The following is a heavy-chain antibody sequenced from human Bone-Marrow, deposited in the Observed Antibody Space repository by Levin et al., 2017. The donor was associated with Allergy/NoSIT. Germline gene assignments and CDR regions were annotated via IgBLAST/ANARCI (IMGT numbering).Heavy chain of an antibody. D-gene: IGHD3-16*02. CDR1: GGSLGGYS. V-gene: IGHV4-34*01. Sequence: PGGSLRLSCVVYGGSLGGYSWSWIRQSPGKGLEWIGEINHRGGTNHNPSLESRVTVSIDVAGNQFFLRLSSVTAADTAVYFCAAVNLGRNGYPMDVWGQGTSVTVSS. CDR3: AAVNLGRNGYPMDV. J-gene: IGHJ6*02. CDR2: INHRGGT.